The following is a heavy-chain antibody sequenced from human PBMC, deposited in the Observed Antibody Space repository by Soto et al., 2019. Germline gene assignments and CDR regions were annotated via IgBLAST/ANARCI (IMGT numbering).Heavy chain of an antibody. D-gene: IGHD3-3*01. CDR2: IYYSGST. CDR1: GGSISSGGYY. Sequence: SETLSLTFTVSGGSISSGGYYWSWIRQPPGKGLEWIGYIYYSGSTYYNPSLKSRVTISVDTSKNQFSLKLSSVTAADTAVYYCARAGLEWSYNWFDPWGQGTLVTVCS. J-gene: IGHJ5*02. V-gene: IGHV4-30-4*01. CDR3: ARAGLEWSYNWFDP.